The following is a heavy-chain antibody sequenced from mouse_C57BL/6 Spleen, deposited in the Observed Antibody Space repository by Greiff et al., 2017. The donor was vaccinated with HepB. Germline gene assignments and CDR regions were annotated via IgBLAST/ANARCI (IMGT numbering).Heavy chain of an antibody. CDR3: ARTGTGLHFDY. CDR2: IDPSDSET. V-gene: IGHV1-52*01. CDR1: GYTFTSYW. Sequence: VQLQQPGAELVRPGSSVKLSCKASGYTFTSYWMHWVKQRPIQGLEWIGNIDPSDSETHYNQKFKDKATLTVDKSSSTAYMQLSSLTSEDSAVYYCARTGTGLHFDYWGQGTTLTVSS. J-gene: IGHJ2*01. D-gene: IGHD4-1*01.